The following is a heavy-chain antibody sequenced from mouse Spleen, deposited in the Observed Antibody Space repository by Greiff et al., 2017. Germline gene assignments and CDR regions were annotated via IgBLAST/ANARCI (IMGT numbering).Heavy chain of an antibody. J-gene: IGHJ4*01. CDR1: GFSLTSYG. Sequence: QVHVKQSGPGLVQPSQSLSITCTVSGFSLTSYGVHWVRQSPGKGLEWLGVIWRGGSTDYNAAFMSRLSITKDNSKSQVFFKMNSLQADDTAIYYCAKNVITTVVATDAMDYWGQGTSVTVSS. D-gene: IGHD1-1*01. V-gene: IGHV2-5*01. CDR2: IWRGGST. CDR3: AKNVITTVVATDAMDY.